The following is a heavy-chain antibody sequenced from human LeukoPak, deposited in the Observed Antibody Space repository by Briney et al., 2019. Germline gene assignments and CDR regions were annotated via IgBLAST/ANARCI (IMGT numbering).Heavy chain of an antibody. D-gene: IGHD2-2*01. V-gene: IGHV3-11*01. Sequence: PGGSLRVSCAASGFSVSDYHVTWVRQAPGKGLEWVSYICSVDRSRYYEDSVRGGATSSRDNAKKTVCLDIHTLRADGKAVYYCARRGGCTRTRCQGGSFYHRHFYMDVWGKGNTVTVSS. CDR3: ARRGGCTRTRCQGGSFYHRHFYMDV. J-gene: IGHJ6*03. CDR1: GFSVSDYH. CDR2: ICSVDRSR.